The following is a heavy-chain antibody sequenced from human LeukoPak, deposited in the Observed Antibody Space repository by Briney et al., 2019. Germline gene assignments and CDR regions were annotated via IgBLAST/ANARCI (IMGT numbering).Heavy chain of an antibody. D-gene: IGHD2-15*01. V-gene: IGHV4-30-2*01. CDR2: IYHSGST. CDR1: GGSISSGGYY. J-gene: IGHJ4*02. CDR3: ARDEGDGSYFDN. Sequence: SQTLSLTCAVSGGSISSGGYYWSWIRQPPGKGLEWIGYIYHSGSTYYNPSLKSRVTISVDRSKNQFSLKLSSVTAADTAVYYCARDEGDGSYFDNWGQGTLVTVSS.